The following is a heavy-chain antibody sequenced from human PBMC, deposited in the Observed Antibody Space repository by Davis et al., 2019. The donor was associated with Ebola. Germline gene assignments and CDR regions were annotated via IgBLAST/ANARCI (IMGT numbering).Heavy chain of an antibody. Sequence: GGSLRLSCAASGFTFSSYWMSWVRQAPGKGLEWVANIKQDGREKYYVDSVKGRFTISRDNAKHSLYLQMNSLRAGDTAVYYCASAGYTYWSGGSCYQDYWGQGTLVTVSS. D-gene: IGHD2-15*01. CDR1: GFTFSSYW. V-gene: IGHV3-7*01. CDR3: ASAGYTYWSGGSCYQDY. CDR2: IKQDGREK. J-gene: IGHJ4*02.